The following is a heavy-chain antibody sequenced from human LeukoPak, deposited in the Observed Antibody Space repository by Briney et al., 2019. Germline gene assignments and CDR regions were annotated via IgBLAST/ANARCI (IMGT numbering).Heavy chain of an antibody. CDR2: IYHSGSP. D-gene: IGHD2-2*02. CDR3: ARLPYLCSSTSCYRGAFDI. V-gene: IGHV4-4*02. Sequence: PSGTLSLTCAVSGGSISSSNWWSWVRQPPGKGLAWIGEIYHSGSPNYNPSLKRRDTISVDKSKNQFSLKLSSVTAADTAVYYCARLPYLCSSTSCYRGAFDIWGQGTMVTVSS. J-gene: IGHJ3*02. CDR1: GGSISSSNW.